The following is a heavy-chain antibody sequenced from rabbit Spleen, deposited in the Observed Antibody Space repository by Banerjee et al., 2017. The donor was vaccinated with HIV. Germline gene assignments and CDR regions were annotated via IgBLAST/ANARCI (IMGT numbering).Heavy chain of an antibody. J-gene: IGHJ4*01. Sequence: QEQLVEYGGDLVQPEGSLTLTCKASGFDFSSYGVSWVRQAPGKGLEWIACIYSGSSGDTYYASWAKGRFTISKTSSTTVTLQMTSLTAADTATYFCVRDWDSYDDYGERNLWGQGTLVTVS. D-gene: IGHD2-1*01. CDR3: VRDWDSYDDYGERNL. CDR2: IYSGSSGDT. V-gene: IGHV1S45*01. CDR1: GFDFSSYG.